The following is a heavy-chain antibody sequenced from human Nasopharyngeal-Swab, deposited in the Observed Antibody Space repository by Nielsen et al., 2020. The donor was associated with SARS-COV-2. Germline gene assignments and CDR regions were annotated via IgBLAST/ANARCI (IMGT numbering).Heavy chain of an antibody. CDR3: ARVKQQLGFGGMDV. V-gene: IGHV1-18*01. CDR1: AYTFTSYD. J-gene: IGHJ6*02. Sequence: ASVNVTCQASAYTFTSYDISSVLQAPGQGLEWMGWISAYNGNTKYAQKPQGRVTMTTDTSTSTAYMELRSLRSDDTAVYYCARVKQQLGFGGMDVWGQGTTVTVSS. D-gene: IGHD6-13*01. CDR2: ISAYNGNT.